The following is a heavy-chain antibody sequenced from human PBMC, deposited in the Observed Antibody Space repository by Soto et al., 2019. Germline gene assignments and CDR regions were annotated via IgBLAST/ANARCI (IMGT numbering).Heavy chain of an antibody. J-gene: IGHJ5*02. D-gene: IGHD1-1*01. CDR2: ISGGSVST. CDR3: ATDMEFYP. CDR1: GFTFSSYA. V-gene: IGHV3-23*01. Sequence: EVQLLESGGGLVQPGGSLRLSCAASGFTFSSYAMSWVRQAPGKGLEWVSSISGGSVSTYYADSVKGRFTISRDNSRNTLYLQMNSLRAEDTAVYYCATDMEFYPWGQGTLVTVSS.